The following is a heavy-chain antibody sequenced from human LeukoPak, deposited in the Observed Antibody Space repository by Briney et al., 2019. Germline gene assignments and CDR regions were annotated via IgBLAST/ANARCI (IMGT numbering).Heavy chain of an antibody. Sequence: GGSLRLSCAASGFTFSSYAMSWVRQAPGKGLEWVSAISGSGGSTYYADSVKGRFTISRDNSKNTLYLQMNSLRAEDTAVYYCANTEYNWNYGEYFDYWGQGTLVTVSS. V-gene: IGHV3-23*01. CDR2: ISGSGGST. D-gene: IGHD1-7*01. CDR1: GFTFSSYA. J-gene: IGHJ4*02. CDR3: ANTEYNWNYGEYFDY.